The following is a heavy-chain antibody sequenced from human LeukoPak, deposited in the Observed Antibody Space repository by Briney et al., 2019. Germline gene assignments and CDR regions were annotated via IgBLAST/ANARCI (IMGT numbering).Heavy chain of an antibody. Sequence: GGSLRLSCAASGFTFSSYSIHWVRQAPGKGPEWVAVVSYDGSSENYADSVKGRFTISRDNSKNTLYLQMNSLRAEDTAVYYCARGVSAFDIWGQGTMVTVSS. CDR2: VSYDGSSE. CDR3: ARGVSAFDI. V-gene: IGHV3-30-3*01. CDR1: GFTFSSYS. J-gene: IGHJ3*02.